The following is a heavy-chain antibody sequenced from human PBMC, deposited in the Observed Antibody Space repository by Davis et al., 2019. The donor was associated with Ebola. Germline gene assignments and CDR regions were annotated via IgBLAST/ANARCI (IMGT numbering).Heavy chain of an antibody. V-gene: IGHV1-69*06. D-gene: IGHD2-2*01. Sequence: AASVKVSCKASAGTFSSYAISWVRQAPGQGLEWMGGIIPIFGTANYAQKFQGRVTITADTSTSTAYMELRSLRSDDTAVYYCARPPCTSCSMDVWGQGTTVTVSS. CDR3: ARPPCTSCSMDV. J-gene: IGHJ6*02. CDR2: IIPIFGTA. CDR1: AGTFSSYA.